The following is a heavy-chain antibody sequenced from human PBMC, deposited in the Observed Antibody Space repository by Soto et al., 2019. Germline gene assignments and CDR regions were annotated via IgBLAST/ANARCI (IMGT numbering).Heavy chain of an antibody. CDR1: GGSISSYY. CDR3: ARHRHYYDSSGYYKNFDY. Sequence: SETLSLTCTVSGGSISSYYWNWIRQHPGKGLEWIGYIYYSGSTNYNPSLKSRVTISVDTSKNQFSLKLSSVTAADTAVYYCARHRHYYDSSGYYKNFDYWGQGTLVTVSS. J-gene: IGHJ4*02. D-gene: IGHD3-22*01. V-gene: IGHV4-59*08. CDR2: IYYSGST.